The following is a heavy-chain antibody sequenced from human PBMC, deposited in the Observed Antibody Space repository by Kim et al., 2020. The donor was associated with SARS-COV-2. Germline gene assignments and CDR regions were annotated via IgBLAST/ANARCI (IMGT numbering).Heavy chain of an antibody. CDR2: INHSGST. CDR3: GRIPGYYGSGSYYNMDV. CDR1: GGSFSGYY. J-gene: IGHJ6*02. D-gene: IGHD3-10*01. Sequence: SETLSLTCAVYGGSFSGYYWRWIRQPPGKGLEWIGEINHSGSTNYNPSLKSRVTISVDTSKNQFSLKLSSVTAADTAVYYCGRIPGYYGSGSYYNMDVWGQGTTVTVSS. V-gene: IGHV4-34*01.